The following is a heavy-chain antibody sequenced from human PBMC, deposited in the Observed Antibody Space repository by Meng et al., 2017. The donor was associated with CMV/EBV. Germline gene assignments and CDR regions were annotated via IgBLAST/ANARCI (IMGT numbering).Heavy chain of an antibody. D-gene: IGHD6-19*01. Sequence: VQLLESGGGLVQPGXSLRLSRAASGFTFSSYAMSWVRQAPGKGLEWVSAISGSGGSTYYADSVKGRFTISRDNSKNTLYLQMNSLRAEDTAVYYCAKTLQVYSSGWYYFDYWGQGTLVTVSS. J-gene: IGHJ4*02. CDR1: GFTFSSYA. CDR2: ISGSGGST. CDR3: AKTLQVYSSGWYYFDY. V-gene: IGHV3-23*01.